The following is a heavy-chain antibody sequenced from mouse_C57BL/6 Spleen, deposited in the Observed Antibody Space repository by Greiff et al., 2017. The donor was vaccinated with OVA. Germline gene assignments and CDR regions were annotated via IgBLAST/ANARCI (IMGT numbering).Heavy chain of an antibody. J-gene: IGHJ1*03. CDR2: FHPYNDDT. V-gene: IGHV1-47*01. D-gene: IGHD1-1*02. CDR3: AKHLLWWSPYFDV. Sequence: VQLQQSGAELVKPGASVKMSCKASGYTFTTYPIEWMKQNHGKSLEWIGNFHPYNDDTKYNEKFKGKATLTVEKSSSTVYLELSRLTSDDSAVYYCAKHLLWWSPYFDVWGTGTTVTVSS. CDR1: GYTFTTYP.